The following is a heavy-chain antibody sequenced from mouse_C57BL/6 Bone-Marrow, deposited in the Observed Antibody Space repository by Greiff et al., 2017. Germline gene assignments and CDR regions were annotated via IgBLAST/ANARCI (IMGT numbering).Heavy chain of an antibody. CDR3: ARAYYSNYDYYAMDY. V-gene: IGHV1-78*01. CDR2: IYPRDGST. J-gene: IGHJ4*01. CDR1: GYTFTDHT. D-gene: IGHD2-5*01. Sequence: VKLMESDAELVKPGASVKISCKVSGYTFTDHTIHWMKQRPEQGLEWIGYIYPRDGSTKYNEKFKGKATLTADKSSSTAYMQLNSLTSEDSAVYFCARAYYSNYDYYAMDYWGQGTSVTVSS.